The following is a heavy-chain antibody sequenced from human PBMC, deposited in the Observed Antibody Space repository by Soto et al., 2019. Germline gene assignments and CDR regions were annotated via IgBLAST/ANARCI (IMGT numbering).Heavy chain of an antibody. Sequence: PSETLSLTCTVSGGFITSFFWSWIRQPPGKRLEWIGNIFYSGNTNYNPSLKSRVTISLDTSKNQFSLKLNSVTTADTAVYYCARRRNTMTGDFDAWGQGTLVTVSS. CDR2: IFYSGNT. CDR3: ARRRNTMTGDFDA. D-gene: IGHD3-9*01. CDR1: GGFITSFF. V-gene: IGHV4-59*01. J-gene: IGHJ1*01.